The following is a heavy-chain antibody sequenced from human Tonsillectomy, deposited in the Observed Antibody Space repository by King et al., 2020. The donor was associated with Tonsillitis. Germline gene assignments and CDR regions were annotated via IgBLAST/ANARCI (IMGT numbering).Heavy chain of an antibody. CDR3: ARDIGDWGDY. Sequence: QVQLVQSGAEVKKPGSSVMVSCKTSGGTYTDYAFSWVRQAPGQGLEWMGGIIPSFAPAIYAKNFQGRVTITVDKYTSTTYMKLSSLRSEDTAVYYCARDIGDWGDYWGQGTLVTVSS. CDR1: GGTYTDYA. V-gene: IGHV1-69*06. CDR2: IIPSFAPA. D-gene: IGHD3-10*01. J-gene: IGHJ4*02.